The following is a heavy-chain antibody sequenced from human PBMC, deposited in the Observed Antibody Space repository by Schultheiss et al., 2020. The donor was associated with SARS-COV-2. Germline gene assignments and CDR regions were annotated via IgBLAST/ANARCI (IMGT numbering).Heavy chain of an antibody. V-gene: IGHV4-59*12. CDR1: GGSISSYY. Sequence: SETLSLTCAVSGGSISSYYWSWIRQPPGKGLEWIGYIYYSGSTYYNPSLKSRVTISVDTSKNQFSLKLSSVTAADTAVYYCARGQFWSSWTWSGYFDYWGQGTLVTVSS. J-gene: IGHJ4*02. CDR3: ARGQFWSSWTWSGYFDY. D-gene: IGHD6-13*01. CDR2: IYYSGST.